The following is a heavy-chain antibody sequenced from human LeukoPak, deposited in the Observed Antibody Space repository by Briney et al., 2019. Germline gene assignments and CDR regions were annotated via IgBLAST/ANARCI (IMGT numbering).Heavy chain of an antibody. CDR1: GGSISSGGYY. J-gene: IGHJ6*03. CDR3: AGSQQQLVEFGHRPKGRSATYYYYYMDV. V-gene: IGHV4-30-2*02. Sequence: SETLSLTCTVSGGSISSGGYYWSWIRQPPGKGLEWIGYIYHSGSTYYNPSLKSRVTISVDRSKSQFSLKLSSVTAADTDVYYCAGSQQQLVEFGHRPKGRSATYYYYYMDVWGKGTTVTVSS. D-gene: IGHD6-13*01. CDR2: IYHSGST.